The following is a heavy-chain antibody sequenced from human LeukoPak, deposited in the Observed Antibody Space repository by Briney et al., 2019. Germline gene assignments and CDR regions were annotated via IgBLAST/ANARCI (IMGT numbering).Heavy chain of an antibody. D-gene: IGHD6-6*01. Sequence: GASVKVSCNASGYTFTGYYMHWVRQAPGQGLEWMGWINPNTGGTSYAQKFQGRVTMTRDTSISTAYVELSRLRSDDTAVYYCARVFRSIAARLDFDYWGQGTLVTVSS. J-gene: IGHJ4*02. V-gene: IGHV1-2*02. CDR2: INPNTGGT. CDR1: GYTFTGYY. CDR3: ARVFRSIAARLDFDY.